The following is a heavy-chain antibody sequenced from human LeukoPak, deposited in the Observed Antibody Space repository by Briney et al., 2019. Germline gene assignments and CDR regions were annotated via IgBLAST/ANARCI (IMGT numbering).Heavy chain of an antibody. CDR1: GYTFTSYD. CDR2: INPNSGGT. CDR3: AREERYYYDSSGYYFGY. Sequence: ASVKVSCKASGYTFTSYDINWVRQAPGQGLEWMGWINPNSGGTNYAQKFQGRVTMTRDTSISTAYMELSRLRSDDTAVYYCAREERYYYDSSGYYFGYWGQGTLVTVSS. V-gene: IGHV1-2*02. J-gene: IGHJ4*02. D-gene: IGHD3-22*01.